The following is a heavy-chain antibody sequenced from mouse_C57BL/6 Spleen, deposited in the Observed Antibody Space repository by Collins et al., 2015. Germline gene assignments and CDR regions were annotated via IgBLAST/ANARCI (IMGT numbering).Heavy chain of an antibody. J-gene: IGHJ2*01. V-gene: IGHV1-64*01. CDR3: AGDGYYLFDY. D-gene: IGHD2-3*01. CDR1: GYTFTSYW. CDR2: IHPNSGST. Sequence: CKASGYTFTSYWMHWVKQRPGQGLEWIGMIHPNSGSTNYNEKFKSKATLTVDKSSSTAYMQLSSLTSEDSAVYYCAGDGYYLFDYWGQGTTLTVSS.